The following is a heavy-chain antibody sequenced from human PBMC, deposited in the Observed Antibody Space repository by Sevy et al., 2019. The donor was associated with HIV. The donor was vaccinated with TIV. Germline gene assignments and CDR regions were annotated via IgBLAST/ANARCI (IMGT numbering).Heavy chain of an antibody. CDR3: ARLTTQPTSDLYGMDV. D-gene: IGHD4-4*01. CDR2: INSDSGVT. J-gene: IGHJ6*02. CDR1: GYIFTDYY. Sequence: ASVKVSCKASGYIFTDYYIHWVRQAPGQGLEWMAWINSDSGVTNYAQRFQGEVTVTRDTSLSTAYLELSRLKSNDTAIYYCARLTTQPTSDLYGMDVWGQGTRVTVS. V-gene: IGHV1-2*02.